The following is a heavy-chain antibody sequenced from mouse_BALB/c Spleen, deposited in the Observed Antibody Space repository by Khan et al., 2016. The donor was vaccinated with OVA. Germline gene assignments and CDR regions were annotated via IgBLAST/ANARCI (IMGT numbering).Heavy chain of an antibody. D-gene: IGHD2-4*01. V-gene: IGHV2-2*02. CDR1: GFSLGIYS. J-gene: IGHJ3*01. CDR2: IWSAGST. Sequence: QVQLKQSGPGLVQPSQSLSITCTVSGFSLGIYSVHWVRQSPGKGLEWLGVIWSAGSTDYNAAFISRLTISKANYRSQVFFKVNSLQPNDSAIYYCARRGYDYGRGALFAHWGQGTLVTVSS. CDR3: ARRGYDYGRGALFAH.